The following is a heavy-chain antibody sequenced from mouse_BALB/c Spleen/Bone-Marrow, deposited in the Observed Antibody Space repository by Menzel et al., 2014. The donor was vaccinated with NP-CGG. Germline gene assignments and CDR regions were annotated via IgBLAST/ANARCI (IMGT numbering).Heavy chain of an antibody. CDR3: ARPPYYYGSSYDAKDY. D-gene: IGHD1-1*01. CDR2: INPSTGYT. CDR1: GYTFTSYW. Sequence: VQLQESGAELAKPGASVKMSCKASGYTFTSYWMHWVKQRPGQGLEWIGYINPSTGYTEYNQKFKDKATLTADKSSSTAYMQLGSLTSEDSAVYYYARPPYYYGSSYDAKDYWSQGTSGTVSS. V-gene: IGHV1-7*01. J-gene: IGHJ4*01.